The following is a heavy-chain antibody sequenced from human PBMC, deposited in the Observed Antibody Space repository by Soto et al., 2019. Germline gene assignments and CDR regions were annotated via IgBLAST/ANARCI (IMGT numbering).Heavy chain of an antibody. CDR1: GYTFTSYG. Sequence: QVQLVQSGAEVKKPGASVKVSCKASGYTFTSYGISWVRQAPGQGLEWMGWTSAYNGNTNYAQKLQGRVTMTTDTSTSTAYMELRSLRSDDTAVYYCASSEGGMRAGEPPDYWGQGTLVTVSS. J-gene: IGHJ4*02. D-gene: IGHD3-10*01. V-gene: IGHV1-18*01. CDR3: ASSEGGMRAGEPPDY. CDR2: TSAYNGNT.